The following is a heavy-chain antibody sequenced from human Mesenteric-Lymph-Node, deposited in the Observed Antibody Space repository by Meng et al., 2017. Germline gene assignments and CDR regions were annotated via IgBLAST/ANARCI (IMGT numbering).Heavy chain of an antibody. D-gene: IGHD2-15*01. Sequence: QITLKESGPTLVKPSQTLTLTCTLSGFSLSTSGVGVGWIRQPPGKALEWLALIYWDDDKRYSPSLKSRLTITKDTSKNQVVLTMTNLDPVDTATYYCARYIVVVVATNHPAFDYWGQGTLVTVSS. CDR1: GFSLSTSGVG. CDR3: ARYIVVVVATNHPAFDY. V-gene: IGHV2-5*02. J-gene: IGHJ4*02. CDR2: IYWDDDK.